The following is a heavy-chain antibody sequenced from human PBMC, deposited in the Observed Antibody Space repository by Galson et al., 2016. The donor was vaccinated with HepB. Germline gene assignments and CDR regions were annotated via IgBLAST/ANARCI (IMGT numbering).Heavy chain of an antibody. J-gene: IGHJ4*02. CDR1: GYIFNSYW. D-gene: IGHD4-17*01. CDR3: ARQGDDYGLAY. CDR2: IFPRDFET. Sequence: QSGAEVKKPGESLKTSCKGSGYIFNSYWIGWVRQMPGKGLEWMGIIFPRDFETRYSPSFQGRVTISADMSLSTAYLQWNSLKESDTAIYYCARQGDDYGLAYWGQGALVTVSS. V-gene: IGHV5-51*01.